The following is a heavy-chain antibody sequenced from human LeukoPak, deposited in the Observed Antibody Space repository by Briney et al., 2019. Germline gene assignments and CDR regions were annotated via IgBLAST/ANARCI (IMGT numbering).Heavy chain of an antibody. Sequence: GGSLRLSCAASGFTVSSNYMSWVRQAPGKGLEWVSVIYSGGSTYYADSVKGRFTISRDNSKNTLYLQMNSLRAEDTAVYYCAKGSGLLLHPRTNYFDYWGQGTLVTVSS. CDR1: GFTVSSNY. J-gene: IGHJ4*02. D-gene: IGHD2-21*02. CDR3: AKGSGLLLHPRTNYFDY. V-gene: IGHV3-53*01. CDR2: IYSGGST.